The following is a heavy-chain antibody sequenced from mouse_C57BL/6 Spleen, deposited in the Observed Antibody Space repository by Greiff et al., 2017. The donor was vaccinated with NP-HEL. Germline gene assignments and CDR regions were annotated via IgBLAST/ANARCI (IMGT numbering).Heavy chain of an antibody. V-gene: IGHV5-6*01. CDR2: ISSGGSYT. D-gene: IGHD3-2*02. CDR3: ARKGQRRTWFAY. J-gene: IGHJ3*01. Sequence: EVQVVESGGDLVKPGGSLKLSCAASGFTFSSYGMSWVRQTPDKRLEWVATISSGGSYTYYPDSVKGRFTISRDNAKKTLYLQMSSLKSEETAMYYGARKGQRRTWFAYWGQGTLVTVSA. CDR1: GFTFSSYG.